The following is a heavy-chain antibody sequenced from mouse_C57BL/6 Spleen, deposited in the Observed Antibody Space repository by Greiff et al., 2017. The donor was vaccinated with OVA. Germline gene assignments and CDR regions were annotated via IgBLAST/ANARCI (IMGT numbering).Heavy chain of an antibody. J-gene: IGHJ2*01. D-gene: IGHD1-1*01. CDR2: ISSGSSTI. CDR3: ATYGSSYDYFDY. CDR1: GFTFSDYG. Sequence: EVKLEESGGGLVKPGGSLKLSCAASGFTFSDYGMHWVRQAPEKGLEWVAYISSGSSTIYYADTVKGRFTISRDNAKNTLFLQMTSLRSEDTAMYYCATYGSSYDYFDYWGQGTTLTVSS. V-gene: IGHV5-17*01.